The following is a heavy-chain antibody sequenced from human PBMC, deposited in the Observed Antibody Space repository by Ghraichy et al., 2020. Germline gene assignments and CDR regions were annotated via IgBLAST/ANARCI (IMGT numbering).Heavy chain of an antibody. D-gene: IGHD3-10*01. Sequence: SETLSLTCTVSGGSISSGGYYWSWIRQHPGKGLEWIGYIYYSGSTYYNPSLKSRVTISVDTSKNQFSLKLSSVTAADTAVYYCARDTYYYGSGSPTFDYWGQGTLVTVSS. CDR1: GGSISSGGYY. J-gene: IGHJ4*02. CDR2: IYYSGST. CDR3: ARDTYYYGSGSPTFDY. V-gene: IGHV4-31*03.